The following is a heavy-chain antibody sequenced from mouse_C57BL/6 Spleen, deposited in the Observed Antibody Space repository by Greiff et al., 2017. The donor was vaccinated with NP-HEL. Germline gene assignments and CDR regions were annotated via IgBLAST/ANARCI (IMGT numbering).Heavy chain of an antibody. CDR3: AAGIYDGYYGFAY. V-gene: IGHV1-76*01. CDR1: GYTFTDYY. D-gene: IGHD2-3*01. J-gene: IGHJ3*01. CDR2: IYPGSGNT. Sequence: VKVVESGAELVRPGASVKLSCKASGYTFTDYYINWVKQRPGQGLEWIARIYPGSGNTYYNEKFKGKATLTAEKSSSTAYMQLSSLTSEDSAVYFCAAGIYDGYYGFAYWGQGTLVTVSA.